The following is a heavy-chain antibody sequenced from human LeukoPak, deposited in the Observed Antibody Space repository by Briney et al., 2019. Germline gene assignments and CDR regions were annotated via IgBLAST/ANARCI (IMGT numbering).Heavy chain of an antibody. CDR3: AVRGDYFDY. CDR1: GGTFSSTT. D-gene: IGHD3-10*01. Sequence: EASVKVSCKASGGTFSSTTINWVRQAPGQGLEWMGGITPIFRTPNYAQKFQGRVTITADESTSTAYMELSSLRSEDTAVYYCAVRGDYFDYWGQGTLVTVSS. CDR2: ITPIFRTP. J-gene: IGHJ4*02. V-gene: IGHV1-69*13.